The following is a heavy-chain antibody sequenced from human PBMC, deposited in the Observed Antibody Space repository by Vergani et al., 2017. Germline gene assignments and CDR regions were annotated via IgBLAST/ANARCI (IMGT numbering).Heavy chain of an antibody. CDR3: AREETRAGDNGFDP. Sequence: QVQLVQSGAEVKKPGSSVKVSCKASGGTFSSYAISWVRQAPGQGLEWMGGIIPIFGTANYAQKFQGRVTITAEESTSTAYMELSSMRSEDTAVYYCAREETRAGDNGFDPWGQGRLVTESS. J-gene: IGHJ5*02. CDR2: IIPIFGTA. V-gene: IGHV1-69*12. D-gene: IGHD3-10*01. CDR1: GGTFSSYA.